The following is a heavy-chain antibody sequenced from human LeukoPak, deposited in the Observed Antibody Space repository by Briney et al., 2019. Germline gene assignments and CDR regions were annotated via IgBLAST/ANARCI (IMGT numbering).Heavy chain of an antibody. V-gene: IGHV4-34*01. J-gene: IGHJ4*02. CDR3: ARGGGSYYY. CDR1: GGSFSGYY. D-gene: IGHD1-26*01. CDR2: INHSGST. Sequence: SETLSLTCAVYGGSFSGYYWSWIRQPPGKGLEWIGEINHSGSTNYNPSLKSRVTISVDTSKNQFSLKLSSVTAADTAVYYCARGGGSYYYWGQGTLVTVSS.